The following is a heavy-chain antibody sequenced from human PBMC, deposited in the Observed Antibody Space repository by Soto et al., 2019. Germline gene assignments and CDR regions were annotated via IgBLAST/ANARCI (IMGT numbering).Heavy chain of an antibody. Sequence: EVQLVESGGGLVQPGGSLRLSCEASGFSFSSYWMHWVRQAPGKGLVWVSRIYTDGSRADYADSVKGRFTIYRDNAKNTVYLQVNGLGAEDTAVYYCARGARNYYYFDYWGQGTLVTVSS. CDR1: GFSFSSYW. J-gene: IGHJ4*02. V-gene: IGHV3-74*01. CDR3: ARGARNYYYFDY. D-gene: IGHD1-7*01. CDR2: IYTDGSRA.